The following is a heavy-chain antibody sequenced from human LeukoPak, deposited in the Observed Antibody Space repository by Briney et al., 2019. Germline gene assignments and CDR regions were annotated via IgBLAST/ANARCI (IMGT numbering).Heavy chain of an antibody. CDR2: ISNNGGYT. Sequence: GGSLRLSCAASGFTFSSYAMSWVRQAPGKGLEWVSAISNNGGYTYYADSVQGRFTISRDNSKSTLCVQMNSLRAEDTAVYYCAKQLGYCSDGSCYFPYWGQGTLVTVSS. V-gene: IGHV3-23*01. CDR1: GFTFSSYA. D-gene: IGHD2-15*01. J-gene: IGHJ4*02. CDR3: AKQLGYCSDGSCYFPY.